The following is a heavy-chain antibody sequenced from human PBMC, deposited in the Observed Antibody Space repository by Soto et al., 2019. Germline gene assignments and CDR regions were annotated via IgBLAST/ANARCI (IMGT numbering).Heavy chain of an antibody. CDR1: GGSISSGGYY. Sequence: SETLSLTCTVSGGSISSGGYYWSWIRQHPGKGLEWIGYIYYSGSTYYNPSLKSRVTISVDTSKNEFSLKLSSVTAADTAVYLCARGSSQSSLITMVRGVTVTGMDVWGQGTTVTVS. D-gene: IGHD3-10*01. CDR3: ARGSSQSSLITMVRGVTVTGMDV. V-gene: IGHV4-31*03. J-gene: IGHJ6*02. CDR2: IYYSGST.